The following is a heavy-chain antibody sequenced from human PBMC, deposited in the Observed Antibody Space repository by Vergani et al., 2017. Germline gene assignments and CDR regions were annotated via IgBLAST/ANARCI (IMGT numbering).Heavy chain of an antibody. J-gene: IGHJ6*02. CDR1: GGSISSGGYY. CDR2: IYYSGST. CDR3: ARDTRYYDSSTYAQAYYGMDV. Sequence: QVQLQESGPGLVKPSQTLSLTCTVSGGSISSGGYYWSWIRQHPGKGLEWIGYIYYSGSTYYNPSLKSRVTKSVDTSKNQFSLKLSSVTAADTAVYYCARDTRYYDSSTYAQAYYGMDVWGQGTTVTVSS. D-gene: IGHD3-22*01. V-gene: IGHV4-31*03.